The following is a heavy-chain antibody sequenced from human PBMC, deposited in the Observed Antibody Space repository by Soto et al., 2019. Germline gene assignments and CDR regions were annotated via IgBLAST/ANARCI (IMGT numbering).Heavy chain of an antibody. J-gene: IGHJ4*02. D-gene: IGHD5-12*01. V-gene: IGHV1-3*01. CDR1: GYTFTN. CDR3: ARDSGYAEN. Sequence: QVRLVQSGAEVKRPGASVKVSCKASGYTFTNIHWVRQAPGQRLEWMGWINAGNGDTKYSQKFQGRVTITRDTSASTAYLEVNSLRSEDTAVYYCARDSGYAENWGQGTLVTLSS. CDR2: INAGNGDT.